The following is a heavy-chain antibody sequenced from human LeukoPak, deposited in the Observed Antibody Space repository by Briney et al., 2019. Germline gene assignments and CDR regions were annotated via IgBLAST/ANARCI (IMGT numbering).Heavy chain of an antibody. CDR2: ISGSDGRT. D-gene: IGHD5-12*01. J-gene: IGHJ4*02. Sequence: PGGSLRLSCAASGFTFSNYAMSWVRQAPGKGLEWVSAISGSDGRTYYADSVKGRFAISRDNSKNTLYLQMNSLRVEDTAIYYCAKGLIVAQYNFDYWGQGTLVTVSS. CDR3: AKGLIVAQYNFDY. CDR1: GFTFSNYA. V-gene: IGHV3-23*01.